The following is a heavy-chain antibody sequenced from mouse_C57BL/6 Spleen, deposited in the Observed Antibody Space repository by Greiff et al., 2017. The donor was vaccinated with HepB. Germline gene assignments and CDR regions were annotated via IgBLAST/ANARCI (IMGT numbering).Heavy chain of an antibody. J-gene: IGHJ3*01. CDR3: ARGDSNYEGFAY. V-gene: IGHV1-64*01. D-gene: IGHD2-5*01. CDR2: IHPNSGST. Sequence: QVQLQQPGAELVKPGASVKLSCKASGYTFTSYWMHWVKQRPGQGLEWIGVIHPNSGSTNYNEKFKSKATLTVDKSSSTAYMQLSSLTSEDSAVYYCARGDSNYEGFAYWGQGTLVTVSA. CDR1: GYTFTSYW.